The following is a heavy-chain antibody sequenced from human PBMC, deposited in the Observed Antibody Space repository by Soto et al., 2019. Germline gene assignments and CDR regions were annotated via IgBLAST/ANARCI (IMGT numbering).Heavy chain of an antibody. CDR1: GFTFSSYA. D-gene: IGHD4-4*01. V-gene: IGHV3-23*01. J-gene: IGHJ4*02. Sequence: GGCLRLSCAASGFTFSSYAMSWVRQAPGKGLEWVSAISGSGGSTYYADSVKGRFTISRDNSKNTLYLQMNSLRAEDTAVYYCAKDLLSGYSNLAPDYFDYWGQGTLVTVSS. CDR3: AKDLLSGYSNLAPDYFDY. CDR2: ISGSGGST.